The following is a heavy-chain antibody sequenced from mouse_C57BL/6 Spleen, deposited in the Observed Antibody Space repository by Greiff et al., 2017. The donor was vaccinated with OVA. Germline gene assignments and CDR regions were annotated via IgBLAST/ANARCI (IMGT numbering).Heavy chain of an antibody. D-gene: IGHD4-1*01. J-gene: IGHJ4*01. CDR3: ARELGLYYYAMDY. CDR2: INYDGSSP. Sequence: EVKLVESEGGLVQPGSSMKLSCTASGFTFSDYNMAWVRQVPEKGLKWVANINYDGSSPYYLDSLKSRFIFSRDNAKNILYLQMSSLKSEDTATYYCARELGLYYYAMDYWGQGTSVTVSS. CDR1: GFTFSDYN. V-gene: IGHV5-16*01.